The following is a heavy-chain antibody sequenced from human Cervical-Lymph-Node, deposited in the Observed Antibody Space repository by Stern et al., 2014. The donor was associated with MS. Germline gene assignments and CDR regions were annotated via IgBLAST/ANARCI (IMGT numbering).Heavy chain of an antibody. CDR2: IRSSSSYI. D-gene: IGHD3-10*01. Sequence: EVQLLESGGGLVKPGGSLRLSCAASGFTFSSSSMNWVRQAPGTGLGWVSSIRSSSSYIYYADSVKGRFTISRDNAKNSLYLQMNSLRAEDTAVYYCARDTITMVRGGYYFDYWGQGTLVTVSS. CDR1: GFTFSSSS. CDR3: ARDTITMVRGGYYFDY. V-gene: IGHV3-21*01. J-gene: IGHJ4*02.